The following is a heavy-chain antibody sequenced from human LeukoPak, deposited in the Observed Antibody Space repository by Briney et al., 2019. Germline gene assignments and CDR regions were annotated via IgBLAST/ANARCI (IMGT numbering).Heavy chain of an antibody. CDR3: ARDRVSGYDRGTVPPWFDP. Sequence: PGGSLRLSCAASGFTFSSYGMHWVRQAPGKGLEWVAVISYDGSNKYYADSAKGRFTISRDNSKNTLYLQMNSLRAEDTAVYYCARDRVSGYDRGTVPPWFDPWGQGTLVTVSS. J-gene: IGHJ5*02. CDR2: ISYDGSNK. V-gene: IGHV3-30*03. CDR1: GFTFSSYG. D-gene: IGHD5-12*01.